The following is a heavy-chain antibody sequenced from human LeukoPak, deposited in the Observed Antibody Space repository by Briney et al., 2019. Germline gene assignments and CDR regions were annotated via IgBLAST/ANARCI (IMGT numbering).Heavy chain of an antibody. Sequence: GGSLRLACAVSTSTASTFWISWVSQAPGKGLEWVANIKQDGSDKYYVDSVKGRFTISRDNSKNTLYLQMNSLRAEDTAVYYCAKLKEQKSLLYLDYWGQGTLVTVSS. J-gene: IGHJ4*02. CDR1: TSTASTFW. D-gene: IGHD1-1*01. V-gene: IGHV3-7*05. CDR3: AKLKEQKSLLYLDY. CDR2: IKQDGSDK.